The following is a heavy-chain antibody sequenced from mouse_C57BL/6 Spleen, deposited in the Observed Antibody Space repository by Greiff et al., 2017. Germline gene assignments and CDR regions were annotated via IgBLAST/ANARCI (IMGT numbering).Heavy chain of an antibody. J-gene: IGHJ3*01. Sequence: QVQLQQSGAELVRPGSSVKLSCKASGYTFTSYWMHWVKQRPIQGLEWIGNIDPSDSETHYNQKFKDKATLTVDKSSSTAYMQLSSLTSEDSAVYYCAREYYGSRLFAYWGQGTLVTVSA. D-gene: IGHD1-1*01. V-gene: IGHV1-52*01. CDR2: IDPSDSET. CDR1: GYTFTSYW. CDR3: AREYYGSRLFAY.